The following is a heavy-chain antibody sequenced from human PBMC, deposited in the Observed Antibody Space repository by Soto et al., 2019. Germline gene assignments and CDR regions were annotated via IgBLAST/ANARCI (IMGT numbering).Heavy chain of an antibody. CDR1: GFTFSSYA. J-gene: IGHJ4*02. Sequence: VGSLRLSCAASGFTFSSYAMSWVRQAPGKGLEWVSAISGSGGSTYYADSVKGRFTISRDNSKNTLYLQMNSLRAEDTAVYYCAKGSSGGSSSRMGYWGQRTLVTVSS. CDR2: ISGSGGST. CDR3: AKGSSGGSSSRMGY. V-gene: IGHV3-23*01. D-gene: IGHD6-13*01.